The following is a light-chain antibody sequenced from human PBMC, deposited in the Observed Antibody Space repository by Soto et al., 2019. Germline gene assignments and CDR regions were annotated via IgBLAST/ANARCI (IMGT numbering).Light chain of an antibody. V-gene: IGLV2-14*01. CDR1: SSDVGAYNY. Sequence: QSVLTQPASVSGSPGQSITISCTGTSSDVGAYNYVSWYQQHPGKAPKLMIYDVSNRPSGVSNRFSGSKSGNTASLTISGLQAEDDADYYCSSYTSSTTLDVVFGGGTKVTVL. J-gene: IGLJ2*01. CDR2: DVS. CDR3: SSYTSSTTLDVV.